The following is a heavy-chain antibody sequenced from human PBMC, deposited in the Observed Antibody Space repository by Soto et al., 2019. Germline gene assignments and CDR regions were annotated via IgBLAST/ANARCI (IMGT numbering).Heavy chain of an antibody. D-gene: IGHD6-19*01. V-gene: IGHV3-21*01. CDR1: GFTFSSYS. CDR2: ISSSSSYI. J-gene: IGHJ4*02. Sequence: EVQLVDSGGGLVKPGGSLRLSCAASGFTFSSYSMNWVRQAPGKGLEWVSSISSSSSYIYYADSVKGRFTISRDNAKNSLDPQMNSLREEDRAVYYGARGQEWIAVAADSAYWGQGNLVTVTS. CDR3: ARGQEWIAVAADSAY.